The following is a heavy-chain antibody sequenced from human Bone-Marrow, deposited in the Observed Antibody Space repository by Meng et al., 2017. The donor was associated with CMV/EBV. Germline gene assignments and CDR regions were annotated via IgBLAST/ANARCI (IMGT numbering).Heavy chain of an antibody. CDR1: GFTFSSYG. J-gene: IGHJ6*02. D-gene: IGHD5-18*01. CDR3: AKDGQRGYYMDV. V-gene: IGHV3-33*06. Sequence: GGSLRLSCAASGFTFSSYGMHWVRQAPGKGLEWVALIWYDGSNKYYADSVKGRFTISRDNSKNTLYLQMNSLRAEDTAVYYCAKDGQRGYYMDVWGQGTTVAASS. CDR2: IWYDGSNK.